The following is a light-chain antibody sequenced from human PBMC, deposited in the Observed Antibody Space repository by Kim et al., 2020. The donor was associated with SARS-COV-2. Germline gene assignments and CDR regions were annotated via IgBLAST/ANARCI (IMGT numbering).Light chain of an antibody. V-gene: IGLV3-21*03. CDR3: QVWDSSSDHVV. Sequence: APGKTSRITCGGNNVGSKSVHWYQQKPGQAPVLVVYDDSDRPSGIPERFSGSNSGNTATLTISRVEAGDEADYYCQVWDSSSDHVVFGGGTQLTVL. J-gene: IGLJ2*01. CDR2: DDS. CDR1: NVGSKS.